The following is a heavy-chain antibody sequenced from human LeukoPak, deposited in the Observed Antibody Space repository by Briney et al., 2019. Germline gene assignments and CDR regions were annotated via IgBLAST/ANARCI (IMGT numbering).Heavy chain of an antibody. CDR1: GFTFSSYG. D-gene: IGHD1-26*01. J-gene: IGHJ3*02. Sequence: PGRSLILSCAASGFTFSSYGMHWVRQAPGKGLEWVAVISYDGSNKYYADSVKGRFTISRDNSKNTLYLQMNSLRAEDTAVYYCAKDHKASSYYDAFDIWGQGTMVTVSS. CDR2: ISYDGSNK. V-gene: IGHV3-30*18. CDR3: AKDHKASSYYDAFDI.